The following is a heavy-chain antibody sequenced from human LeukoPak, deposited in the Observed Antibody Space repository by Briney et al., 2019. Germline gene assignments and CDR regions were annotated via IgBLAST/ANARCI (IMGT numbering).Heavy chain of an antibody. V-gene: IGHV4-30-2*01. CDR1: GGSISSGGYS. CDR2: IYHSGST. CDR3: ARDWEIVPAAIHESDYYYYGMDV. J-gene: IGHJ6*02. D-gene: IGHD2-2*02. Sequence: PSQTLSLTCAVSGGSISSGGYSWSWIRQPPGKGLEWIGYIYHSGSTYYNPSLKSRVTISVDRSKNQFSLKLSSVTAADTAVYYCARDWEIVPAAIHESDYYYYGMDVWGQGTTVTVSS.